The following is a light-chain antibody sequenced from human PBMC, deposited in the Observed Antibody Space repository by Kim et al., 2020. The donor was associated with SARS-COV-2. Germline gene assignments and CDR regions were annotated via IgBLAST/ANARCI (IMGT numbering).Light chain of an antibody. V-gene: IGKV1-5*01. CDR2: DAS. Sequence: ASVEDRVPIACRASQSITRWLAWYRQKPGKAPKLLISDASTLQGGVPSRFSGSGSGTEFTLTIASLQPDDFATYYCQQYNLYPLTFGGGTKVDIK. CDR3: QQYNLYPLT. J-gene: IGKJ4*01. CDR1: QSITRW.